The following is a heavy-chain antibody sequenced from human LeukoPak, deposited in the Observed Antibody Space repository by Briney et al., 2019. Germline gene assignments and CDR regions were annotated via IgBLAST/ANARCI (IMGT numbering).Heavy chain of an antibody. J-gene: IGHJ5*02. CDR2: ISSSSSAI. D-gene: IGHD4-17*01. CDR3: ARASVTTIDRFDP. CDR1: GFNFSDYY. Sequence: GSLRLSCVASGFNFSDYYMSWIRQAPGKGLKWISFISSSSSAIYYADSVKGRFTISRDNVKNSLYLQMNSLRVEDTAVYYCARASVTTIDRFDPWGQGTLVTVSS. V-gene: IGHV3-11*01.